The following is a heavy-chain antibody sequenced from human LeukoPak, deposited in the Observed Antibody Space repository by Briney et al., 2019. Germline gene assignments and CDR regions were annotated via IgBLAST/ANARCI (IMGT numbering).Heavy chain of an antibody. J-gene: IGHJ4*02. Sequence: SETLSLTCAVYGGSFSGYYWSWIRQPPGKGLEWIGEINHSGSTNYNPSLKNLVTISVDTSKNQFSLKLSSVTAADTAVYYCAISPRLGDSSGYIDYWGQGTLVTVSS. V-gene: IGHV4-34*01. D-gene: IGHD3-22*01. CDR2: INHSGST. CDR1: GGSFSGYY. CDR3: AISPRLGDSSGYIDY.